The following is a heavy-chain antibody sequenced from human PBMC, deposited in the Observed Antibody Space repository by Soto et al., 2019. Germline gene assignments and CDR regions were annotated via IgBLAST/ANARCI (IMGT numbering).Heavy chain of an antibody. Sequence: QVQLQESGPGLVKPSQTLSLTCTVSGGSISSGGYYWSWIRQHPGKGLEWSGYIYYSGSTYHHPSLKSRVTISVETSKNPFSLKLSSVTAADTAVYYCATSHKSSSWLIDYWGQRTPVTVSS. CDR2: IYYSGST. V-gene: IGHV4-31*03. CDR1: GGSISSGGYY. D-gene: IGHD6-13*01. J-gene: IGHJ4*02. CDR3: ATSHKSSSWLIDY.